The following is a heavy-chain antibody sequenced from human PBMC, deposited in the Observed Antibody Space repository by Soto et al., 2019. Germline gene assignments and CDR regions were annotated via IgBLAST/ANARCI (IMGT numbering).Heavy chain of an antibody. V-gene: IGHV1-3*01. D-gene: IGHD2-2*01. Sequence: ASVKVSCKASGYTFTNYAVHWVRQAPGQRLEWMGWINAGNGNTRFSQNLQGRVTITRDTSARTIYMELSSLRSEDTAVYYCARGHLAVVPVASWFYYMDVRGKGTTVTAS. CDR2: INAGNGNT. CDR1: GYTFTNYA. CDR3: ARGHLAVVPVASWFYYMDV. J-gene: IGHJ6*03.